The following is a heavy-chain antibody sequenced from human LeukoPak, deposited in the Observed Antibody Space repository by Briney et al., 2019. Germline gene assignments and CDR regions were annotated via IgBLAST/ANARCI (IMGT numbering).Heavy chain of an antibody. V-gene: IGHV4-4*07. CDR1: GGSIRSYY. CDR2: IYTSGST. Sequence: SETLSLTCTVSGGSIRSYYWSWIRQSAGKGLEWIGRIYTSGSTYYNPSLKSRVTMSVDTSKNQISLKLSSVTAADMAVYYCASQYYYDSSGYYDSLYFQHWGQGTLVTVSS. D-gene: IGHD3-22*01. CDR3: ASQYYYDSSGYYDSLYFQH. J-gene: IGHJ1*01.